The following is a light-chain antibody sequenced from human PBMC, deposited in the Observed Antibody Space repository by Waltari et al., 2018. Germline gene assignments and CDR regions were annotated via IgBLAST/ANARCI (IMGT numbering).Light chain of an antibody. J-gene: IGKJ4*01. CDR3: MKGSHWPRT. Sequence: DVVLTQSPLSLPFTLGQQPSIPAWSSPGPVHSDVSTYLSWFQQRPGQSPRRLIYEVSSRATGVPDRFSGSGSGTDFSLKISRLEAEDVGVFYCMKGSHWPRTFGGGTKVEIK. V-gene: IGKV2-30*02. CDR1: PGPVHSDVSTY. CDR2: EVS.